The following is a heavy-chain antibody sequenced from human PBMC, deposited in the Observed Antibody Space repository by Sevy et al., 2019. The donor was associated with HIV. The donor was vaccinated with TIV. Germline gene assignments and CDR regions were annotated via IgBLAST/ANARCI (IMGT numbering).Heavy chain of an antibody. CDR1: GLTFSSYS. V-gene: IGHV3-72*01. CDR3: ARVMRRILWWSMDS. D-gene: IGHD2-21*01. CDR2: IRNNANSYTT. Sequence: GGSLRLSCTASGLTFSSYSMNWVRQAPGKGLEWVGRIRNNANSYTTDFAASVKGRFTISREDSKNSLYLQMHSLKTDETANNYCARVMRRILWWSMDSWGQGTLVTVSS. J-gene: IGHJ4*02.